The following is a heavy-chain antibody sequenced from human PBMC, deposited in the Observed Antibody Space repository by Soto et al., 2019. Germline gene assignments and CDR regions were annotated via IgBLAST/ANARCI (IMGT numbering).Heavy chain of an antibody. CDR1: GYTFTSYG. CDR3: ASMITMVRGVIPWFDP. J-gene: IGHJ5*02. V-gene: IGHV1-18*01. CDR2: ISAYNGNT. Sequence: ASVKVSCKASGYTFTSYGISWVRQAPGQGLEWMGWISAYNGNTNYAQKLQGRVTMTTDTSTSTAYMELRSLRSDDTAVYYCASMITMVRGVIPWFDPWGQGTLVTV. D-gene: IGHD3-10*01.